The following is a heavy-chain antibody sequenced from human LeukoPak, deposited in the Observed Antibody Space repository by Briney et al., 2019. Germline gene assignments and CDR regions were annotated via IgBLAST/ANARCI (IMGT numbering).Heavy chain of an antibody. CDR2: IYYSGST. CDR3: ARDYYDSSGYYYGYDY. V-gene: IGHV4-30-4*08. CDR1: GYSISSGDYY. J-gene: IGHJ4*02. Sequence: SETLSLTCAVSGYSISSGDYYWSWIRQPPGKGLEWIGYIYYSGSTYYNPSLKSRVTISVDTSKNQFSLKLSSVTAADTAVYYCARDYYDSSGYYYGYDYWGQGTLVTVSS. D-gene: IGHD3-22*01.